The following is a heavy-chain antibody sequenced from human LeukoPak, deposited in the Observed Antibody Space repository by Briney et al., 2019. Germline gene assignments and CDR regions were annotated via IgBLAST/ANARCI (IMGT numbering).Heavy chain of an antibody. D-gene: IGHD6-19*01. J-gene: IGHJ4*02. CDR3: AGSRLGQWLAPSFDY. CDR2: INHSGST. V-gene: IGHV4-34*01. Sequence: NPSETLSLTCAVYGGSFSGYYWSWILQPPGKGLEWIGEINHSGSTNYNPSLKSRVTISVDTSKNQFSLKLSSVTAADTAVYYCAGSRLGQWLAPSFDYWGQGTLVTVSS. CDR1: GGSFSGYY.